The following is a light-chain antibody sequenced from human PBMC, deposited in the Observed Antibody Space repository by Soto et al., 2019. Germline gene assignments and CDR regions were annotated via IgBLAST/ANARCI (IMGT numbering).Light chain of an antibody. CDR2: SAS. CDR1: QSISNF. Sequence: DIRMNQSPSSLSASVGDRVTITCRASQSISNFLNWYQQKPGQAPKLLISSASNVQSGVPSRFSGSGSGTDFTLTISCLQSEDFATYYCQQYYSFPRTFGQGTKVDIK. J-gene: IGKJ1*01. CDR3: QQYYSFPRT. V-gene: IGKV1-39*01.